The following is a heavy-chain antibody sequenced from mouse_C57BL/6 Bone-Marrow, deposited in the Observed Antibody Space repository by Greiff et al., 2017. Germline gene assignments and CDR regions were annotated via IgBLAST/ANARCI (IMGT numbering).Heavy chain of an antibody. V-gene: IGHV14-4*01. CDR1: GFNIKDDY. Sequence: EVQLKESGAELVRPGASVKLSCTASGFNIKDDYMHWVKQRPEQGLAWIGWIDPENGDTEYASKFQGKATITADTSSNTAYLQLSSLTSEDTAVYYCTTFGYYYGLWYFDVWGTGTTVTVSS. D-gene: IGHD1-1*01. J-gene: IGHJ1*03. CDR3: TTFGYYYGLWYFDV. CDR2: IDPENGDT.